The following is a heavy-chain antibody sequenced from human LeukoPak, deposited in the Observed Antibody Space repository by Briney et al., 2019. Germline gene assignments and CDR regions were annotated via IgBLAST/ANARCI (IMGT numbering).Heavy chain of an antibody. V-gene: IGHV3-21*01. CDR3: ARSMAGTTVWGY. J-gene: IGHJ4*02. D-gene: IGHD3-16*01. CDR1: GFTFSSYS. Sequence: GGSLRLSCAASGFTFSSYSMNWVRQAPGKGLDWVSSISSSSSYIYYADSVKGRFTISRDNAKNSMYLQMNSLRAEDTAVYYCARSMAGTTVWGYWGQGTLVTVSS. CDR2: ISSSSSYI.